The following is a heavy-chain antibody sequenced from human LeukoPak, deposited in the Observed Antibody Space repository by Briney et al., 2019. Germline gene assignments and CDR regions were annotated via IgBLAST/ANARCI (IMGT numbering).Heavy chain of an antibody. CDR3: ARGESSGWYYFNY. D-gene: IGHD6-13*01. CDR1: GGSISSYY. Sequence: KPSETLSLTCTVSGGSISSYYWSWIRQPPGKGLEWIGYIYSSGSTNYTPSLKSRVTISVDTTKNQFSLKLSSVTAADTAVYYCARGESSGWYYFNYWGQGTLVTVSS. J-gene: IGHJ4*02. CDR2: IYSSGST. V-gene: IGHV4-59*12.